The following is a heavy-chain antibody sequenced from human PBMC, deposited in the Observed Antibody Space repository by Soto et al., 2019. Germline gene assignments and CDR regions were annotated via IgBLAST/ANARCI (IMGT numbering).Heavy chain of an antibody. CDR3: ARDLWGVVVAATGGFAP. D-gene: IGHD2-15*01. CDR1: GYTFTSYA. J-gene: IGHJ5*02. CDR2: INAGNGNT. Sequence: QVQLVQSGAEVKKPGASVKVSCKASGYTFTSYAMHWVRQAPGQRLEWMGWINAGNGNTKYSQKFQGRVTITSETAASTAYMELSSLRAEDTAVYYCARDLWGVVVAATGGFAPWGQGTLVTVSS. V-gene: IGHV1-3*01.